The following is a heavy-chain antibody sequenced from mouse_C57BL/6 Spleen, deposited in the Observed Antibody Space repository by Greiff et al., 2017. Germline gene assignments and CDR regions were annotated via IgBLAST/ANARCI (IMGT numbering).Heavy chain of an antibody. D-gene: IGHD2-1*01. V-gene: IGHV1-80*01. Sequence: VHLVESGAELVKPGASVKISCKASGYAFSSYWMNWVKQRPGKGLEWIGQIYPGDGDTNYNGKFKGKATLTADKSSSTAYMQLSSLTSEDSAVYFCARDYGNYFDYWGQGTTLTVSS. J-gene: IGHJ2*01. CDR2: IYPGDGDT. CDR3: ARDYGNYFDY. CDR1: GYAFSSYW.